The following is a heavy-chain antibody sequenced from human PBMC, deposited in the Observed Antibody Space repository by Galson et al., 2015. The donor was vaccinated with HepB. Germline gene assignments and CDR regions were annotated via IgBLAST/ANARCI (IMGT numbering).Heavy chain of an antibody. CDR3: ASGKPPITLANNAGDFES. J-gene: IGHJ4*02. V-gene: IGHV3-30*03. CDR2: ISYDGSEK. Sequence: SLRLSCAAYGFIFSNSGMHWVRQAPGKGLEWVACISYDGSEKYYPQSVKGRFTVSRDNSKKTLYLDMKNLRPDDTALYFCASGKPPITLANNAGDFESWGQGTPVTVSS. CDR1: GFIFSNSG. D-gene: IGHD3-9*01.